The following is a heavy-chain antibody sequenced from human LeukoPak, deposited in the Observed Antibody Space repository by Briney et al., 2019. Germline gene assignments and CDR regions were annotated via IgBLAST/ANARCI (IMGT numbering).Heavy chain of an antibody. Sequence: ASVKVSCKASGYIFSGYWIHWVRQAPGQGLEWMGFINPNSGNTNYAQKFQGGVTMTRDTSISTAYMELSSLTSDDTAVYYCAREMRPATTTLVAYWGQGTLVTVSS. V-gene: IGHV1-2*02. J-gene: IGHJ4*02. CDR1: GYIFSGYW. CDR2: INPNSGNT. CDR3: AREMRPATTTLVAY. D-gene: IGHD1-1*01.